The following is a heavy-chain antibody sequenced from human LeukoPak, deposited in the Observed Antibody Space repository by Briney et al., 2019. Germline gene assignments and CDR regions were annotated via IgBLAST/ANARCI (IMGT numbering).Heavy chain of an antibody. V-gene: IGHV3-49*04. CDR1: GFTFGDYA. J-gene: IGHJ6*03. CDR2: IRGKAFGETT. D-gene: IGHD3-3*01. CDR3: TTDRMDYDFWSGYYYYYYMDV. Sequence: GGSLRLSCTTSGFTFGDYAMSWVRQAPGKGLEWVGFIRGKAFGETTEYAASVKDRFTISRVDSKSIAYLQMNSLKTEDTAVYYCTTDRMDYDFWSGYYYYYYMDVWGKGTTVTVSS.